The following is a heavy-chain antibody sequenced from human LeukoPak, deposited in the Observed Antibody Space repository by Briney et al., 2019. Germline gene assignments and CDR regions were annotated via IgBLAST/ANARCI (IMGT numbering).Heavy chain of an antibody. CDR1: GYTFTSYY. CDR2: INPSGGST. D-gene: IGHD3-22*01. CDR3: ARGLRPDYYDSSGVPYYFDY. V-gene: IGHV1-46*01. Sequence: ASVKVSCKASGYTFTSYYMHWVRQAPGQGLEWMGIINPSGGSTSYAQKFQGRVTMIRDTSTSTVYMELSSLRSEDTAVYYCARGLRPDYYDSSGVPYYFDYWGQGTLVTVSS. J-gene: IGHJ4*02.